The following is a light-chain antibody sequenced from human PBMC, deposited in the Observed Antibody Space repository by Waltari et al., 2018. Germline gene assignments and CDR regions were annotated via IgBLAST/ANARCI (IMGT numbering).Light chain of an antibody. Sequence: QSALTQPPSASGSPGQSVTISCIGTSSAVGGYNYVSWYQQHPGKAPKLMIYDVSKRPSGVPDRFSGSKSGNTASLTVSGLQAEDEADYYCNSYAGSNNLVFGGRTKLTVL. CDR2: DVS. J-gene: IGLJ2*01. V-gene: IGLV2-8*01. CDR1: SSAVGGYNY. CDR3: NSYAGSNNLV.